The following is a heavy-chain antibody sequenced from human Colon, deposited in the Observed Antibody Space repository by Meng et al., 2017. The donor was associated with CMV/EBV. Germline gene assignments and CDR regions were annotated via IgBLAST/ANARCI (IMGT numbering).Heavy chain of an antibody. CDR2: ISNDGTKT. D-gene: IGHD3-16*01. V-gene: IGHV3-30*04. CDR3: AKTSDCGSVDCCRHTDC. CDR1: GFTFSSSA. Sequence: GESLKISCAASGFTFSSSAIHWVRQAPGKGLQWVAVISNDGTKTLYAESVKGRFTLSRDNSKNTVSLEMSDLRPDDTAFYYCAKTSDCGSVDCCRHTDCWGQGTLVTVSS. J-gene: IGHJ4*02.